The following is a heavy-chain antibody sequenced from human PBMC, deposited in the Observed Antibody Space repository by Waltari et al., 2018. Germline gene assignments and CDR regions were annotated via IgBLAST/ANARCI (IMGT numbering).Heavy chain of an antibody. CDR3: ARAIGKNWFDP. D-gene: IGHD2-2*02. J-gene: IGHJ5*02. CDR1: GYSISSGYY. V-gene: IGHV4-38-2*01. Sequence: QVQLQESGPGLVKPSETLSLTCAVSGYSISSGYYWGWIRQPPGKGLEWIGSIYHSGSTYYNPSLKSRVTISVDTSKNQFSLKLSSVTAADTAVYYCARAIGKNWFDPWGQGTLVTVS. CDR2: IYHSGST.